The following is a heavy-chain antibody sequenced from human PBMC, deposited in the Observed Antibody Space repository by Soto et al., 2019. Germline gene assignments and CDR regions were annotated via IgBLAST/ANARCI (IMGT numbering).Heavy chain of an antibody. CDR2: ASHTGGT. CDR1: GGSFSGWH. V-gene: IGHV4-34*01. D-gene: IGHD1-1*01. CDR3: ARSRNLDV. J-gene: IGHJ6*02. Sequence: QVQVQQWGAGLLKFSETLSLTCAVNGGSFSGWHWNWIRQPPGKGLEWIGEASHTGGTNYNPSLESRVNISVDRSRNQFSRKLTSVSAADTAVYYCARSRNLDVRGPGTTVIVTS.